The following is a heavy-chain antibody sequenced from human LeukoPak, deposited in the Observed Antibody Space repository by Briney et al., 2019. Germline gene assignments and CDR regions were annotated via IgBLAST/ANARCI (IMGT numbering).Heavy chain of an antibody. CDR2: INHSGST. V-gene: IGHV4-34*01. D-gene: IGHD3-10*01. CDR1: GFTFSSYS. Sequence: MAGGSLRLSCAASGFTFSSYSMNWVRQPPGKGLEWIGEINHSGSTNYNPSLKSRVTISVDTSKNQFSLKLSSVTAADTAVYYCARVGPAMVRGVRYGDYYYGMDVWGQGTTVTVSS. CDR3: ARVGPAMVRGVRYGDYYYGMDV. J-gene: IGHJ6*02.